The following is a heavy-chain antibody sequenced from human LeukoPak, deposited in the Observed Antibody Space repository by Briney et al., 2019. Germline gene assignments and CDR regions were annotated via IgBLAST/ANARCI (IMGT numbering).Heavy chain of an antibody. D-gene: IGHD3-10*01. Sequence: PSETLSLTCTVSGGSISSYYWSWIRQPPGKGLEWIGYIYYSGSTNYNPSLKSRVTISVDTSKNQFSLKLSSVTAADTAVYYCARAITMVRGVDYWGQGTLVTVSS. J-gene: IGHJ4*02. V-gene: IGHV4-59*12. CDR1: GGSISSYY. CDR2: IYYSGST. CDR3: ARAITMVRGVDY.